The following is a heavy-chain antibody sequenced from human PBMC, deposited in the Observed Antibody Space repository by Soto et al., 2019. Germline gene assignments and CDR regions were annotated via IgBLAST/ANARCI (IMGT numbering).Heavy chain of an antibody. V-gene: IGHV4-30-4*01. J-gene: IGHJ5*02. Sequence: SETLSLTCTVSGGSISSGDYYWSWIRQPPGKGLEWIGYIYYSGSTYYNPSLKSRVTISVDTSKNQFSLKLSSVTAADTAVYYCARDRLVGATAWFDPWGQGTLVTVSS. CDR3: ARDRLVGATAWFDP. CDR2: IYYSGST. D-gene: IGHD1-26*01. CDR1: GGSISSGDYY.